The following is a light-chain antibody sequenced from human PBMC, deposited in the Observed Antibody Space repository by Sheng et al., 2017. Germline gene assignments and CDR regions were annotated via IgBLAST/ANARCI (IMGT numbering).Light chain of an antibody. J-gene: IGKJ1*01. V-gene: IGKV1-5*03. CDR2: RAS. CDR1: QSISPW. CDR3: QQYHSYWT. Sequence: DIQMTQSPSTLSASVGDRVTITCRASQSISPWLAWYQQKPGKAPKVLIYRASSLESGVPSRFSGSGSGTEFTLTISNLQPDDFATYYCQQYHSYWTFGQGTKVEIK.